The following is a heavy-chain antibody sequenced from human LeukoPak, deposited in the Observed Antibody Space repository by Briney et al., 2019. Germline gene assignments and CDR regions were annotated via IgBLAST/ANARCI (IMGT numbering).Heavy chain of an antibody. V-gene: IGHV1-2*02. D-gene: IGHD6-13*01. CDR2: INPNSGGT. CDR3: AGARGINAFDI. J-gene: IGHJ3*02. Sequence: ASVKVSCKASGYTFTGDFMHWVRQAPGQGLEWMGGINPNSGGTNYVQKFQGSVTMTRDTSISTAYMELSRLRSDDTAVYYCAGARGINAFDIWGQGTMVTVSS. CDR1: GYTFTGDF.